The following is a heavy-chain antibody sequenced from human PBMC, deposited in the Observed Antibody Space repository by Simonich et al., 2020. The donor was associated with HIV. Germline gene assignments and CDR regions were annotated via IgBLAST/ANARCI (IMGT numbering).Heavy chain of an antibody. J-gene: IGHJ4*02. Sequence: QVQLQQWGAGLLKPSETLSLSCAVYGGSFSDYYWSWIRQSPGKGLEWIGEINHSGTTNYNPSLKSRVTISVDTSKNQFSLKLSSVTVADTAVYYCARNGFYYDSSGYCLFDYWGQGTLVTVSS. D-gene: IGHD3-22*01. V-gene: IGHV4-34*01. CDR3: ARNGFYYDSSGYCLFDY. CDR2: INHSGTT. CDR1: GGSFSDYY.